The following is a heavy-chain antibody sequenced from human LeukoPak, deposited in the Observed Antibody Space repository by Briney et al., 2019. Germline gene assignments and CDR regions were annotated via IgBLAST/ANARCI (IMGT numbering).Heavy chain of an antibody. D-gene: IGHD3-10*01. CDR3: AREPGRGYFDY. Sequence: KPSETLSLTCAVYGGSFSGYYWSWIRQPPGKGLEWIGEINHSGSTNYNPSLKSRVTISVDTSKNQFSLKLSSVTAADTAVYYCAREPGRGYFDYWGQGTLVTVSS. V-gene: IGHV4-34*01. CDR2: INHSGST. J-gene: IGHJ4*02. CDR1: GGSFSGYY.